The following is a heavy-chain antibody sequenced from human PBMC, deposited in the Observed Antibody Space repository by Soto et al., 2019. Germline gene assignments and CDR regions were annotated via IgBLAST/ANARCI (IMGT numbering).Heavy chain of an antibody. J-gene: IGHJ4*02. CDR1: GYTFTSYA. V-gene: IGHV1-3*01. CDR3: ARSLRLAGDY. Sequence: QVQLVQSGAEVKKPGASVKVTCKASGYTFTSYARHWVRQAPGQRLEWMGWINAGNGNTKYSQKFQGRVTITRDTSASTDYMELSSLRSEDTALYYCARSLRLAGDYWGQGTLVTVSS. CDR2: INAGNGNT.